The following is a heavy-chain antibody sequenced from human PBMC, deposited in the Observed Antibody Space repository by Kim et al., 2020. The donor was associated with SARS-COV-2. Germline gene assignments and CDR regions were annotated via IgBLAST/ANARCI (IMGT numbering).Heavy chain of an antibody. Sequence: ASVKVSCKASGYTFTSYYMHWVRQAPGQGLEWMGIINPSGGSTSYAQKFQGRVTMTRDTSTSTVYMELSSLRSEDTAVYYCASTGPRIAAAKDIFDYWGQGTLVTVSS. V-gene: IGHV1-46*01. CDR2: INPSGGST. CDR3: ASTGPRIAAAKDIFDY. D-gene: IGHD6-13*01. J-gene: IGHJ4*02. CDR1: GYTFTSYY.